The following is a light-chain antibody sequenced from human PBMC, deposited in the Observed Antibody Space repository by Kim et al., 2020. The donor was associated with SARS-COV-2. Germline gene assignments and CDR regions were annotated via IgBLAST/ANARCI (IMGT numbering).Light chain of an antibody. V-gene: IGKV3-15*01. Sequence: SVFPGERAILSCKATQSVGISLAWYQQKPGRAPRLLIYAASTRATGIPARFSGSGSGTEFTLTISSLLSEDYAVYYCQQYNNWPLLLTFGGGTKVDIK. CDR2: AAS. J-gene: IGKJ4*01. CDR1: QSVGIS. CDR3: QQYNNWPLLLT.